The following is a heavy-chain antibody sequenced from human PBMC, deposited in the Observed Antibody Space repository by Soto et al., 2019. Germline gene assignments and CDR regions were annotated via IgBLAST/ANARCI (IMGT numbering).Heavy chain of an antibody. D-gene: IGHD6-13*01. CDR2: IWYDGSNK. CDR3: TKDRSSTLDGMDV. Sequence: QVQLVESGGGVVQPGRSLRLSCAASGFTFRSYGMHWVRQAPGKGLEWVAVIWYDGSNKYYADSVKGRFTISRDNSKNTLFLQLNGLRAEDTAVYYCTKDRSSTLDGMDVWGQGTTVTVSS. J-gene: IGHJ6*02. V-gene: IGHV3-33*06. CDR1: GFTFRSYG.